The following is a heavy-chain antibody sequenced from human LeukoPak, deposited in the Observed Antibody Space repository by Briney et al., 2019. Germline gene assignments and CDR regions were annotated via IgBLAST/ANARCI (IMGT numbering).Heavy chain of an antibody. V-gene: IGHV4-34*01. CDR2: INHSGST. Sequence: SETLSLTCAVYGGSFSGYYWSWIRQPPGKGLEWIGEINHSGSTNYNPSLKSRVTISVDTSKNQFSLKLSSVTAADTAVYYCAREDYDFWSGYYTVFDYWGQGTLVTVSS. CDR3: AREDYDFWSGYYTVFDY. J-gene: IGHJ4*02. D-gene: IGHD3-3*01. CDR1: GGSFSGYY.